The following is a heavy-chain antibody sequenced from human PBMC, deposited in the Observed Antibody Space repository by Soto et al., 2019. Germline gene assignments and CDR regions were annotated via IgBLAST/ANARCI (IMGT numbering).Heavy chain of an antibody. CDR3: ARHYSSGSRNWFDP. CDR2: IYYSGST. Sequence: SETLSLTCIVSGGSINSSSYFWGWVRQPPGKGLEWIGSIYYSGSTYYNPSLKSRVTISVDTSKNHFSLKLSSVTAADTAVFYCARHYSSGSRNWFDPWGQGTLVTVSS. V-gene: IGHV4-39*01. CDR1: GGSINSSSYF. D-gene: IGHD6-19*01. J-gene: IGHJ5*02.